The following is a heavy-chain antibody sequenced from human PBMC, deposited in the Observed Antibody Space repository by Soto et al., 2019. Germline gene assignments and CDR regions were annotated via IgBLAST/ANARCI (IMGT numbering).Heavy chain of an antibody. CDR2: IYYSGST. CDR3: ASQNDDFGSGQSSNFDH. Sequence: PSETLSLTCTVSGGSIGSYYWSWIGQRPGKGLEWIGYIYYSGSTNYNPSLKSRVTISVDTSKNQFSLRLSSVTAADTALYYCASQNDDFGSGQSSNFDHWGQGALVTVSS. D-gene: IGHD3-3*01. CDR1: GGSIGSYY. J-gene: IGHJ4*02. V-gene: IGHV4-59*08.